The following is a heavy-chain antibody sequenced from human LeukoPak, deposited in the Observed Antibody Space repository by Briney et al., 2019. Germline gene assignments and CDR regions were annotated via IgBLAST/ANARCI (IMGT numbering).Heavy chain of an antibody. CDR2: IYYSGST. D-gene: IGHD2-21*01. J-gene: IGHJ4*02. V-gene: IGHV4-39*01. CDR3: ASSPGGYWWKFDC. Sequence: PSETLSLTCTVSGGSISSNNYYWGWIRQPPGKGLEWIGNIYYSGSTYNNPSLKSRVTISVDTTKNQFSLKLTSVTAADTAVYYCASSPGGYWWKFDCWGQGSLVTASS. CDR1: GGSISSNNYY.